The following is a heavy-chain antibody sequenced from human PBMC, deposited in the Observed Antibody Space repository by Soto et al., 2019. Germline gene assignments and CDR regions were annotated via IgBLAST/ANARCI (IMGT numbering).Heavy chain of an antibody. CDR3: ARDLAPAAIAGDAFDL. CDR2: TIPVFGSG. D-gene: IGHD2-2*02. J-gene: IGHJ3*01. V-gene: IGHV1-69*01. Sequence: QVRLVQSGAEVKKPGSSVKVSCKASGGTFTSYGISWVRQAPGQGLEWMGETIPVFGSGNYAQKFQGRVTITVDGSSTTSYMELSSLISEDTAVYYCARDLAPAAIAGDAFDLWGQGTMVTVSS. CDR1: GGTFTSYG.